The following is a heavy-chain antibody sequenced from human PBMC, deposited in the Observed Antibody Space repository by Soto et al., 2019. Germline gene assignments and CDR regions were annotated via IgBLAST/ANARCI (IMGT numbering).Heavy chain of an antibody. CDR1: VYTLTELS. D-gene: IGHD5-18*01. V-gene: IGHV1-24*01. J-gene: IGHJ4*02. CDR3: ATSSREQLWFSRDY. Sequence: ASVKVSCKVSVYTLTELSMHWVRQAPGKGLEWMGGFDPEDGETIYAQKFQGRVTMTEDTSTDTAYMELSSLRSEDTAVYYCATSSREQLWFSRDYWGQGTLVTVSS. CDR2: FDPEDGET.